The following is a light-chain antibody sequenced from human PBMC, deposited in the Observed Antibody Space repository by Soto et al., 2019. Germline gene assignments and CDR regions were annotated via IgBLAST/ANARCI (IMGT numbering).Light chain of an antibody. Sequence: QSALTQPASVSGSPGQSITISCTGTSSDVGGYDYDSWYQQHPGKTPKLIIYEVSNRPSGISNRFSGSKSAYTASLTISGLQTEDEADYYCSSYTSGSAWVFGGGTKLTVL. CDR3: SSYTSGSAWV. V-gene: IGLV2-14*01. CDR2: EVS. CDR1: SSDVGGYDY. J-gene: IGLJ3*02.